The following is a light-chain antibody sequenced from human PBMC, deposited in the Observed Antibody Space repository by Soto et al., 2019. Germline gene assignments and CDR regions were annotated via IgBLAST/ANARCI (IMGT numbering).Light chain of an antibody. CDR1: SSDIGGYDY. V-gene: IGLV2-14*01. J-gene: IGLJ3*02. Sequence: QSVLTQPASVSGSPGQSITISCTGTSSDIGGYDYVSWYQHHPGEAPKLIIFEVTNRPSGVSNRFSGSKSGNTASLTISGLLAEDEADYYCSSYTTVSTLGVFGGGTKLTVL. CDR2: EVT. CDR3: SSYTTVSTLGV.